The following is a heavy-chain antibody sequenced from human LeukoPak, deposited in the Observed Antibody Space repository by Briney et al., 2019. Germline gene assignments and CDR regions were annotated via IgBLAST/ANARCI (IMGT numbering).Heavy chain of an antibody. V-gene: IGHV1-24*01. CDR1: GYTLTELS. D-gene: IGHD6-13*01. J-gene: IGHJ4*02. Sequence: GASVKVSCKVSGYTLTELSMHWVRQAPGKGLGWMGGFDPEDGETIYAQKFQGRVTMTEDTSTDTAYMELSSLRSEDTAVYYCATPRFDSSSWYNFDYWGQGTLVTVSS. CDR2: FDPEDGET. CDR3: ATPRFDSSSWYNFDY.